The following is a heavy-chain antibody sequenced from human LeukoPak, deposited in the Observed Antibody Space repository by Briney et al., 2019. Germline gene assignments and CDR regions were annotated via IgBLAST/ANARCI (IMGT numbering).Heavy chain of an antibody. V-gene: IGHV3-21*01. CDR2: ISSSSTYI. D-gene: IGHD6-13*01. CDR3: ARGPAGNGKQVAY. J-gene: IGHJ4*02. Sequence: PGGSLRLSCAASGFTFSGYSMNWVRQAPGKGLEWVSSISSSSTYIFYADSVKGRFTISRDNAKNSLYLQMNSLRAEDTAVYYCARGPAGNGKQVAYWGQGTLVTVSS. CDR1: GFTFSGYS.